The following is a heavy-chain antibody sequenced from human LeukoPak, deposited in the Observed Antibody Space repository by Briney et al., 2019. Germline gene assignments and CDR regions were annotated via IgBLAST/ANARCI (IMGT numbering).Heavy chain of an antibody. J-gene: IGHJ4*02. Sequence: GGSLRLSCAASGFTFSSYSMNWVRQAPGKGLEWVSSISSSSSYIYYADSVKGRFTISRDNAKNSLYLQMNSLRAEDTAVYYCARDGNYDILTGYSYYFDYWGQGTLVTVSS. V-gene: IGHV3-21*01. CDR3: ARDGNYDILTGYSYYFDY. CDR1: GFTFSSYS. CDR2: ISSSSSYI. D-gene: IGHD3-9*01.